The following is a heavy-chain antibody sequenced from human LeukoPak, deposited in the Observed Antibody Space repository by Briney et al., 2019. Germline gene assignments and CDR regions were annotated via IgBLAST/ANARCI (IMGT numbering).Heavy chain of an antibody. CDR3: SSQPAVLDLDC. V-gene: IGHV3-7*01. J-gene: IGHJ4*02. CDR1: GFAFSSYW. CDR2: IKPDGSGK. D-gene: IGHD6-19*01. Sequence: GGSLRLXCAASGFAFSSYWMTWVRLAPGKGLESVANIKPDGSGKNYVDSVKGRFTISRDNAKSSLYLQMKGLRVEDTAVYYCSSQPAVLDLDCWGQGTLVTVSS.